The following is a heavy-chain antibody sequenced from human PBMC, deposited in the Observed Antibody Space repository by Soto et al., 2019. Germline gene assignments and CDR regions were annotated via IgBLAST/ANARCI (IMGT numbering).Heavy chain of an antibody. CDR1: GFTFSSYS. J-gene: IGHJ5*02. V-gene: IGHV3-21*01. D-gene: IGHD2-2*01. Sequence: GGSLRLSCAASGFTFSSYSMNWVRQAPGKGLEWVSSISSSSSYIYYADSVKGRFTISRDNAKNSLYLQMNSLRAEDTAVYYCARDYSVVVPAAMVNWFDPWGQGTLVTVSS. CDR2: ISSSSSYI. CDR3: ARDYSVVVPAAMVNWFDP.